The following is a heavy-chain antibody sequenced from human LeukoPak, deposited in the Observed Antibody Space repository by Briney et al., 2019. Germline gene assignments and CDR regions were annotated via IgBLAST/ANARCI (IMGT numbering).Heavy chain of an antibody. D-gene: IGHD3-10*01. CDR3: ARGRYYYGSGSSAHFDY. Sequence: ASVKVSCKASGYTFTSYDINWVRQAPGQGLEWMGIINPSGGSTSYAQKFQGRVTMTRDMSTSTVYMELSSLRSEDTAVYYCARGRYYYGSGSSAHFDYWGQGTLVTVSS. V-gene: IGHV1-46*01. J-gene: IGHJ4*02. CDR2: INPSGGST. CDR1: GYTFTSYD.